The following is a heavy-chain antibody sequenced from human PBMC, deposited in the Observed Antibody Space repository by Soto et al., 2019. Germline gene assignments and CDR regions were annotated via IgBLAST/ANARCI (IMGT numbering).Heavy chain of an antibody. CDR3: AKSLLFVDHAYMDV. CDR2: IIPIQGKA. J-gene: IGHJ6*03. D-gene: IGHD2-21*01. CDR1: GGSFISYS. Sequence: QVQLVQSGAELQKPGASVKVSREASGGSFISYSFTRVRQAPGQGLEWMGRIIPIQGKANYALKFQDRVTITADRSTRTAYMELRSLRPEDTAVYYCAKSLLFVDHAYMDVWGKGTTVTVSS. V-gene: IGHV1-69*02.